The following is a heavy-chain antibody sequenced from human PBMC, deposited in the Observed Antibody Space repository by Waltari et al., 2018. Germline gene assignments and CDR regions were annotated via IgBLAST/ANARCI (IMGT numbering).Heavy chain of an antibody. J-gene: IGHJ5*01. V-gene: IGHV4-59*01. D-gene: IGHD2-15*01. Sequence: QVQLQESGPGLVKPSETLSLTCTVSGGSISSYYWSWIRQPPGKGLEWIGYIYYSGSTNYNPSLKSRVTISVDTSKNQFSLKLSSVTAADTAVYYCARGYNWIFSWGQGTLVTVSS. CDR3: ARGYNWIFS. CDR2: IYYSGST. CDR1: GGSISSYY.